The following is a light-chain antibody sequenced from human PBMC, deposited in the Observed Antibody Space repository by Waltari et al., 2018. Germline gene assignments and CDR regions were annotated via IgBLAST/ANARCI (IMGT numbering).Light chain of an antibody. CDR1: KLGNQF. CDR2: QDK. Sequence: SYELTQSPSVSVSPGQTASITSSGDKLGNQFTSWYQQKPGQPPVLLICQDKRRPSGIPGRFSGSTSGNTATLTISGTLPVEEADYYCQAWDSSTPVFGSGTKVTVL. V-gene: IGLV3-1*01. J-gene: IGLJ1*01. CDR3: QAWDSSTPV.